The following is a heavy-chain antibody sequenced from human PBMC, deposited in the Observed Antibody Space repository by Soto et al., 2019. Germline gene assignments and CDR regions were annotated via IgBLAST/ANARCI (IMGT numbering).Heavy chain of an antibody. J-gene: IGHJ4*02. CDR1: GYTFTDYA. D-gene: IGHD2-15*01. Sequence: ASVKVSCKASGYTFTDYAIHWVRQAPGQGLEWMGWINVGNGNTGYSRKFQGRVTNVRDMSASTAYIEVTSLTSEDTAIYYCAREGAHYTPLDHWGQGTLITVSS. CDR3: AREGAHYTPLDH. V-gene: IGHV1-3*01. CDR2: INVGNGNT.